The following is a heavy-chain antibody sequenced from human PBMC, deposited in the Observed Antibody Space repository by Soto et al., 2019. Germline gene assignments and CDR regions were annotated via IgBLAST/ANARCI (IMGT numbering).Heavy chain of an antibody. V-gene: IGHV4-39*02. Sequence: QLQLQESGPGLVKPSETLSLTCTVSGGSISSSSSYWGWIRQPPGKGLEWIGSMSYSGSTYHNPSRKSRVSLSVDTPQNPLSPRLASVTAANTAVSSCARDRVPSVYDPIPGCFDSWGQGILVTASS. CDR3: ARDRVPSVYDPIPGCFDS. CDR1: GGSISSSSSY. CDR2: MSYSGST. J-gene: IGHJ4*02. D-gene: IGHD5-12*01.